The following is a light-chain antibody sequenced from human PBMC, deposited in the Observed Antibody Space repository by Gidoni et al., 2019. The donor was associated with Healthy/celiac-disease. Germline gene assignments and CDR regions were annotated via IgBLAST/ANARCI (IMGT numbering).Light chain of an antibody. CDR3: QQYNNWPPGDT. CDR2: GAS. Sequence: EIVMTQSPATLSVSPGERATISCRASQSVSSNLAWYQQKPGQAPRLLIYGASTRATGIPARFSGSVSGTEFTLTISSLQSEDFAVYYCQQYNNWPPGDTFGQGTKLEIK. V-gene: IGKV3-15*01. J-gene: IGKJ2*01. CDR1: QSVSSN.